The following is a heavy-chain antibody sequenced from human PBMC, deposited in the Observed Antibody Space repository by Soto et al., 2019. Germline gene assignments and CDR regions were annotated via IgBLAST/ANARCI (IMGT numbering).Heavy chain of an antibody. V-gene: IGHV1-3*01. Sequence: GASVKVSCKASGYTFTSYAMHWVRQAPGQRLEWMGWINAGNGNTKYSQKFQGRVTITRDTSASTAYMELSSLRSEDTAVYYCARPKTYYYDSSGRPAYYYYGMDVWGQGTTVTVSS. CDR2: INAGNGNT. D-gene: IGHD3-22*01. J-gene: IGHJ6*02. CDR3: ARPKTYYYDSSGRPAYYYYGMDV. CDR1: GYTFTSYA.